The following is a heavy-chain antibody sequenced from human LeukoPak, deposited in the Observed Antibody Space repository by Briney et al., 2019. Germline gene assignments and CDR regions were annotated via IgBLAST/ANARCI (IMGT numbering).Heavy chain of an antibody. D-gene: IGHD6-13*01. J-gene: IGHJ4*02. CDR1: GFTFSSYS. V-gene: IGHV3-21*01. Sequence: GGSLRLSCAASGFTFSSYSMNWVRQAPGKGLEWVSSISSSSSYIYSADSAKGRFTISRDSAKNSLYLQMNSLRAEDTAVYYCARDFVAAAGTEGFDYWGQGTLVTVSS. CDR3: ARDFVAAAGTEGFDY. CDR2: ISSSSSYI.